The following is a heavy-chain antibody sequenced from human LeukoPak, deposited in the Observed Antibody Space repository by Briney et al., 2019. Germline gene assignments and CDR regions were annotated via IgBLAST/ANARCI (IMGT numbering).Heavy chain of an antibody. D-gene: IGHD6-13*01. Sequence: ASVKVSCKVSGYTLTELSMHWVRQAPGQGLEWMGWISAYNGNTNYAQKLQGRVTMTTDTSTSTAYMELRSLRSDDTAVYYCARDYQIPAAASTGPPTFDYWGQGTLVTVSS. J-gene: IGHJ4*02. CDR1: GYTLTELS. V-gene: IGHV1-18*01. CDR3: ARDYQIPAAASTGPPTFDY. CDR2: ISAYNGNT.